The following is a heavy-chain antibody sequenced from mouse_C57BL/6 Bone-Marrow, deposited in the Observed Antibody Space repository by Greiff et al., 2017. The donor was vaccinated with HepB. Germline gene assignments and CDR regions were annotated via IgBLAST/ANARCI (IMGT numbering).Heavy chain of an antibody. CDR2: ISYDGSN. D-gene: IGHD1-1*01. J-gene: IGHJ1*03. Sequence: ESGPGLVQPSQSLSLTCSVTGYSIPSGYYWNWIRQFPGNKLEWMGYISYDGSNNYHPSLKNRISITRDPSKNQFFLKLNSVNTEDTATYYGADYGPYGYFDVWGTGTTVTVSS. CDR3: ADYGPYGYFDV. V-gene: IGHV3-6*01. CDR1: GYSIPSGYY.